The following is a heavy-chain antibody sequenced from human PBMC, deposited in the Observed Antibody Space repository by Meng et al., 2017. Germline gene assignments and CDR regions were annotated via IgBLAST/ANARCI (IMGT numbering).Heavy chain of an antibody. D-gene: IGHD3-22*01. CDR2: ISSSSSYI. Sequence: GESLKISCAASGFTFSSYWMSWVRQAPGKGLEWVSSISSSSSYIYYADSVKGRFTISRDNAKNSLYLQMNSLRAEDTAVYYCARDSGSGYYQYYFDYWGQGTLVTVSS. CDR3: ARDSGSGYYQYYFDY. J-gene: IGHJ4*02. V-gene: IGHV3-21*01. CDR1: GFTFSSYW.